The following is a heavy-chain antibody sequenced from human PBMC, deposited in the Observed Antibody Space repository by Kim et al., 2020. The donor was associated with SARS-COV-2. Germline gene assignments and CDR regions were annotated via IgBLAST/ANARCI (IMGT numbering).Heavy chain of an antibody. CDR1: GDSVSAKSVA. CDR2: TYYRSKWYR. Sequence: SQTLSLTCVVSGDSVSAKSVAWNWVRQSPSRGLEWLGRTYYRSKWYREYASSLRSRMTISADTSKNQVSLQLDNVIPEDTAVYYCTRAYYNLINSWAQETLVTVSS. J-gene: IGHJ4*02. CDR3: TRAYYNLINS. D-gene: IGHD3-3*01. V-gene: IGHV6-1*01.